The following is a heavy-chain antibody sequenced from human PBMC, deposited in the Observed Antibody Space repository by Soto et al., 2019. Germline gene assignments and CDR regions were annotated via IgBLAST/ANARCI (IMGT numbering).Heavy chain of an antibody. Sequence: QVQLVESGGGVVQPGRSLRLSCAASGFTFSSYAMHWVRQAPGKGLEWVAVISYDGSNKYYADSVKGRFTISRDNSKNTLDLQMSSLRAEDTAVYYCARVWMGAAAGTIFDCWGQGTRVTVSS. V-gene: IGHV3-30-3*01. D-gene: IGHD6-13*01. CDR3: ARVWMGAAAGTIFDC. CDR1: GFTFSSYA. J-gene: IGHJ4*02. CDR2: ISYDGSNK.